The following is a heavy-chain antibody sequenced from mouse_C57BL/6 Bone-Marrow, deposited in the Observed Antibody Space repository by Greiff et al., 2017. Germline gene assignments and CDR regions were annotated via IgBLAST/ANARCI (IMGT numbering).Heavy chain of an antibody. Sequence: QVHVKQPGAELVKPGASVKMSCKASGYTFTSYWITWVKQRPGQGLEWIGDIYPGSGSTNDNEKFKSKATLTVDTSSSTAYMQLSSLTSEDSAVYYCAVYYGYDGWGQGTLVTVSA. V-gene: IGHV1-55*01. CDR3: AVYYGYDG. CDR2: IYPGSGST. D-gene: IGHD2-2*01. J-gene: IGHJ3*02. CDR1: GYTFTSYW.